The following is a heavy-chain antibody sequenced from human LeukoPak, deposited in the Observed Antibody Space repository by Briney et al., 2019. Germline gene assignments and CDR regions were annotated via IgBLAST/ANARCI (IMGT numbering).Heavy chain of an antibody. CDR3: AREAQNPSSTSPLFDP. Sequence: PSETLSLTCTVSGGSISSVNHYWSWIRQHPGKGLEWIGYIYYSGSTFYNPSLKSRVTISVDMSKNQFSLKLSSVTAADTAVYYCAREAQNPSSTSPLFDPRGQGTLVTVSS. V-gene: IGHV4-31*03. J-gene: IGHJ5*02. CDR1: GGSISSVNHY. CDR2: IYYSGST. D-gene: IGHD2-2*01.